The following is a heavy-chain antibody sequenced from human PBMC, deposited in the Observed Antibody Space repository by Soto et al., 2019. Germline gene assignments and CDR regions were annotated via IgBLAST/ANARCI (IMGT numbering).Heavy chain of an antibody. CDR3: ASSLGYSGYDSGVGFDY. CDR1: GGSISSYY. D-gene: IGHD5-12*01. CDR2: IYYSGST. V-gene: IGHV4-59*01. Sequence: SETLSLTCTVSGGSISSYYWSWIRQPPGKGLEWIGYIYYSGSTNYNPSLKSRVTISVDTSKNQFSLKLSSVTAADTAVYYCASSLGYSGYDSGVGFDYWGQGTLVTVSS. J-gene: IGHJ4*02.